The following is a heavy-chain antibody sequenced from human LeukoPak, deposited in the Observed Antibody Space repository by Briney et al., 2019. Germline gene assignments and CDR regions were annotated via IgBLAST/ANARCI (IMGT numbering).Heavy chain of an antibody. CDR2: ISYSGST. CDR3: ARSPMGTPLVPYYYYYMDV. D-gene: IGHD5-18*01. CDR1: GGSISSSDYY. J-gene: IGHJ6*03. V-gene: IGHV4-39*07. Sequence: KPSETLSLTCTVSGGSISSSDYYWGWIRQSPGKGLEWIGRISYSGSTYYNPSLKSRVTISVDTSKNQLSLRLSSVTAADTAVYHCARSPMGTPLVPYYYYYMDVWGKGTTVTVSS.